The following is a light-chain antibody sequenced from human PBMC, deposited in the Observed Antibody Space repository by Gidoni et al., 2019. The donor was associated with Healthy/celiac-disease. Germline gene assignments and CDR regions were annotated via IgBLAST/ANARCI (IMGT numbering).Light chain of an antibody. J-gene: IGLJ2*01. CDR1: SGSVANNY. CDR2: QDN. CDR3: QSYATSHVV. Sequence: NFMLTQPHSVSESPGKTVTISCTGRSGSVANNYMQWYQQRPGSAPTTVIYQDNQSPSGVPDPFSCSIVSSSNSAPLPISGLKTEDAADYSCQSYATSHVVFGGGTKLTVL. V-gene: IGLV6-57*02.